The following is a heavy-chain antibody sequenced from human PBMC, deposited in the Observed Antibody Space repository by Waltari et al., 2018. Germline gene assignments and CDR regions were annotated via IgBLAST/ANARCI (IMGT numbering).Heavy chain of an antibody. D-gene: IGHD6-25*01. J-gene: IGHJ3*02. CDR2: INPSGGST. CDR3: ASQQRGNAFDI. CDR1: GYTFTSYY. V-gene: IGHV1-46*01. Sequence: QVQLVQSGAEVTKPGAAGKVSCKASGYTFTSYYMHWVRQAPGQGLEWMGIINPSGGSTSYAQKFQGRVTMTRDTSTSTVYMELSSLRSEDTAVYYCASQQRGNAFDIWGQGTMVTVSS.